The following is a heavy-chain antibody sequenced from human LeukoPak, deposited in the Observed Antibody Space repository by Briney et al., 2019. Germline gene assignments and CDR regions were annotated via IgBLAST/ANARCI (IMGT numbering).Heavy chain of an antibody. J-gene: IGHJ4*02. V-gene: IGHV3-23*01. CDR2: ISGSGGST. D-gene: IGHD3-22*01. CDR1: GFTFSSYG. CDR3: AKAHLDSSGYYRFEY. Sequence: GGSLRLSCAASGFTFSSYGMSWVRQAPGKGLEWVSGISGSGGSTYYADSVKGRFTISRDNPKNTLYVQMNSLRAEDTAVDYCAKAHLDSSGYYRFEYWGKGTLVTVSS.